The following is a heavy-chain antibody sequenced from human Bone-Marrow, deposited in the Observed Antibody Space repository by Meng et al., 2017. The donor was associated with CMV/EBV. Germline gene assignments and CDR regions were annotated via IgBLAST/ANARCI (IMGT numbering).Heavy chain of an antibody. CDR1: GFTFSSYA. J-gene: IGHJ4*02. D-gene: IGHD1-26*01. Sequence: GESLKISCAASGFTFSSYAMHWVRQAPGKGLEWVAVISYDGSNKYYADSVKGRFTISRDNSKNTLYLQMISLRAEDTAVYYCARLFVSGSYSLDKVDYWGQGTLVTVSS. CDR2: ISYDGSNK. V-gene: IGHV3-30-3*01. CDR3: ARLFVSGSYSLDKVDY.